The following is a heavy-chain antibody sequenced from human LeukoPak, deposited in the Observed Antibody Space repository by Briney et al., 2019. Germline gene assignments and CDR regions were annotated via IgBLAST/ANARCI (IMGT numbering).Heavy chain of an antibody. CDR3: ASAVTMVRGVIDYFDY. Sequence: SETLSLTRTVSRGSISSYYWCWIRQPPREGLEWIGYVYYSGSTNYNPSLKSRVTISVDTSKNQFSLKLSSVTAADTAVYYCASAVTMVRGVIDYFDYWGQGTLVTVSS. J-gene: IGHJ4*02. CDR2: VYYSGST. V-gene: IGHV4-59*08. D-gene: IGHD3-10*01. CDR1: RGSISSYY.